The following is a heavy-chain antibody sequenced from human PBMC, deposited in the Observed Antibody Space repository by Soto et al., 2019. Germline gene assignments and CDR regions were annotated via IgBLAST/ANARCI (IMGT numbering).Heavy chain of an antibody. CDR1: GGSISSGDYY. Sequence: PSETLSLTCTVSGGSISSGDYYWTWIRHLPGKGLEWIGYIYHSGSTYYNPSLKSRVTISADTSKNQFSLRMNSMIAADTAVYYCARADPDASVGYWGQGTLVTVSS. J-gene: IGHJ4*02. CDR2: IYHSGST. V-gene: IGHV4-30-4*02. D-gene: IGHD2-15*01. CDR3: ARADPDASVGY.